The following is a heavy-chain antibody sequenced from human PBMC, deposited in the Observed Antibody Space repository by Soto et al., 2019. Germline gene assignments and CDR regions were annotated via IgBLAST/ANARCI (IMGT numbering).Heavy chain of an antibody. Sequence: SETLSLTCTGSGGSISSGDYYWSWIRQPPGKGLEWIGYIYYSGSTYYNPSLKSRVTISVDTSKNQFSLKLSSVAAADTAVYYCASSGYGSGSPYGMDVRGQGTTVTVSS. D-gene: IGHD3-10*01. CDR1: GGSISSGDYY. CDR2: IYYSGST. J-gene: IGHJ6*02. V-gene: IGHV4-30-4*01. CDR3: ASSGYGSGSPYGMDV.